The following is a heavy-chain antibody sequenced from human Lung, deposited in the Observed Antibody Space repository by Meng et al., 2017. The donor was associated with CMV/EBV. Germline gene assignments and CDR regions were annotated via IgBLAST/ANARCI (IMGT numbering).Heavy chain of an antibody. D-gene: IGHD3-3*01. CDR1: GYTFTGYY. Sequence: AXVXVSXXASGYTFTGYYMHWVRQAPGQGLEWMGWINPNSGGTNYAQKFQGRVTMTRDTSISTAYMELSRLRSDDTAVYYCARPGRDFWSGYRAHLLMDVWGQGTXVTVSS. CDR3: ARPGRDFWSGYRAHLLMDV. V-gene: IGHV1-2*02. J-gene: IGHJ6*02. CDR2: INPNSGGT.